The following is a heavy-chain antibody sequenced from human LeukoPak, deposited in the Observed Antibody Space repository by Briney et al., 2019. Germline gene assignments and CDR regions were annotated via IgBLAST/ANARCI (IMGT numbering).Heavy chain of an antibody. J-gene: IGHJ4*02. V-gene: IGHV4-39*01. Sequence: SETLSLTCTVSGGSISSSSYYWGWIRQPPGKGLEWIGSIYYSGSTYYNPSHKSRVTISVVTSKNQFSLKLSSVTAADTAVYYCATDGGNFDYWGQGTLVTVSS. CDR2: IYYSGST. CDR1: GGSISSSSYY. D-gene: IGHD2-15*01. CDR3: ATDGGNFDY.